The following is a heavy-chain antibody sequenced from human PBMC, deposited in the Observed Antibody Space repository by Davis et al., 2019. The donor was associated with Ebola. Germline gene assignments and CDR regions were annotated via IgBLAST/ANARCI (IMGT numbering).Heavy chain of an antibody. J-gene: IGHJ4*02. CDR2: ISYDGSNK. CDR1: GFTFSSYG. CDR3: AKEHSSSWIDY. V-gene: IGHV3-30*18. Sequence: PGGSLRLSCAASGFTFSSYGMHWVRQAPGKGLEWVAVISYDGSNKYYADSVKGRFTISRDNSKNTLYLQMNSLRAEDTAVYYCAKEHSSSWIDYWGQGTLVTVSS. D-gene: IGHD6-13*01.